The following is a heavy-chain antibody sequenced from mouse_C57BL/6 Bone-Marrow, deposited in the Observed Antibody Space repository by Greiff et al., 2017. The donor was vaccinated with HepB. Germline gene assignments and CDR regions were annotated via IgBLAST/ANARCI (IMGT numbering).Heavy chain of an antibody. CDR2: FYPGSGSI. Sequence: QVQLQQSGAELVKPGASVKLSCKASGYTFTEYTIHWVKQRSGQGLEWIGWFYPGSGSIKYNGKFKDKATLTADKSSSTVYMELSSLTSEDSAVYVCARQEYRGRSGYNWFAYWGQGTLVTVSA. J-gene: IGHJ3*01. V-gene: IGHV1-62-2*01. CDR3: ARQEYRGRSGYNWFAY. CDR1: GYTFTEYT. D-gene: IGHD3-2*02.